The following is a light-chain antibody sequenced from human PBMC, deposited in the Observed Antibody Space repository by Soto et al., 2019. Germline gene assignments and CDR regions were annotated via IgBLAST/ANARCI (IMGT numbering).Light chain of an antibody. V-gene: IGKV3-15*01. CDR1: QSVSIN. J-gene: IGKJ4*01. Sequence: EIVMTQSPPTLSVSPGERATLSCRASQSVSINLAWYQQKPGQAPRLLIYGASTRATGFPARFSGSGSGTEFTLTINTLQSEDSAGYYCQQYNNWPPVTLGGGTKVDIK. CDR2: GAS. CDR3: QQYNNWPPVT.